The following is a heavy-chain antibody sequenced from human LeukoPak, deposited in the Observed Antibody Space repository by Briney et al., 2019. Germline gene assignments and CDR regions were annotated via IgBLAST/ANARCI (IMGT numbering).Heavy chain of an antibody. CDR1: GGSISSSSYY. V-gene: IGHV4-39*07. J-gene: IGHJ3*02. CDR2: IYYSGST. D-gene: IGHD4-23*01. CDR3: ARRTKLPSRRATVVTPSISFDI. Sequence: PSETLSLTCIVSGGSISSSSYYWGWIRQPPGKGLEWIGSIYYSGSTYYNPSLKSRVTISVDTSKNQFSLKLSSVTAADTAVYYCARRTKLPSRRATVVTPSISFDIWGQGTMVTVSS.